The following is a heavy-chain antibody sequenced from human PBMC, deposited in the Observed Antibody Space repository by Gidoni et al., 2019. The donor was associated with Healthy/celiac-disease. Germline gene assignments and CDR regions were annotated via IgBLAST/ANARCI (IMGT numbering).Heavy chain of an antibody. CDR2: ISSSSSYI. Sequence: EVQLVESGGGLVKPGGSLRLSCAASGSTFSSYSMNWVRQGPGKGLEWVSSISSSSSYIYYADSVKSRFTISRDNAKNSLYLQMSSRRAEDTAVYYCARADSTVTRFFDLWGRGTLVTVSS. CDR1: GSTFSSYS. CDR3: ARADSTVTRFFDL. D-gene: IGHD4-17*01. V-gene: IGHV3-21*01. J-gene: IGHJ2*01.